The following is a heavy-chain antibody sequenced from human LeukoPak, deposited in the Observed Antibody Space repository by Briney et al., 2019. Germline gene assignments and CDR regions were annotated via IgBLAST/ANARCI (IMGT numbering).Heavy chain of an antibody. Sequence: PGGSLRLSCAASGFTFSSYDMHWVRHATGKGLEWVSAIGTAGDTYYPGSVKGRFTISRENAKNSLYLQMNSLRAGDTAVYYCARVPLAAAGTDYYYGMDVWGQGTTVTVSS. CDR1: GFTFSSYD. J-gene: IGHJ6*02. D-gene: IGHD6-13*01. CDR3: ARVPLAAAGTDYYYGMDV. V-gene: IGHV3-13*01. CDR2: IGTAGDT.